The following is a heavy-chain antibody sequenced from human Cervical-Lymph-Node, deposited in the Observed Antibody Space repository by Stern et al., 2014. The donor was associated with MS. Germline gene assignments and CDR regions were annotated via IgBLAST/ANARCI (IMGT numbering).Heavy chain of an antibody. J-gene: IGHJ4*02. D-gene: IGHD5/OR15-5a*01. CDR3: VRERSSRGFDY. Sequence: VQLVESGGGVVQPGRSLRVSCATAGFTFTSYAMNWVRQAPGKGLEWVAVILYDGNTNCHADSVQGRFTIARDNSKNTLYLQMSSLRAEDTAVYYCVRERSSRGFDYWGQGSLVTVSS. V-gene: IGHV3-30-3*01. CDR2: ILYDGNTN. CDR1: GFTFTSYA.